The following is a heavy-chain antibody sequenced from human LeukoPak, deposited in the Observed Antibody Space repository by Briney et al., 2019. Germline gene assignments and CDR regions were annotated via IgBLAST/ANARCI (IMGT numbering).Heavy chain of an antibody. V-gene: IGHV3-9*01. J-gene: IGHJ4*02. CDR2: ISWNSGSI. CDR3: AKDAPSYSSSWYYFDY. CDR1: GFTFDDYA. D-gene: IGHD6-13*01. Sequence: TGGSLRLSCAASGFTFDDYAMHWVRQAPGKGLEWVSGISWNSGSIGYPDSVKGRFTISRDNAKNSLYLQMNSLRAEDTALYYCAKDAPSYSSSWYYFDYWGQGTLVTVSS.